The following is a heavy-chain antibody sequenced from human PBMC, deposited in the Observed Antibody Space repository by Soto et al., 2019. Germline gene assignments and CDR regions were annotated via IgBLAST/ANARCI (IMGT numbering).Heavy chain of an antibody. J-gene: IGHJ4*02. Sequence: KASETLSLTCTVSGGSISSYYWSWIRQPPGKGLEWIGYIYYSGSTNYNPSLKSRVTISVDTSKNQFSLKLSSVTAADTAVYYCARHLSYGYVYFDYWGQGNLVTVSS. CDR2: IYYSGST. V-gene: IGHV4-59*08. CDR3: ARHLSYGYVYFDY. D-gene: IGHD5-18*01. CDR1: GGSISSYY.